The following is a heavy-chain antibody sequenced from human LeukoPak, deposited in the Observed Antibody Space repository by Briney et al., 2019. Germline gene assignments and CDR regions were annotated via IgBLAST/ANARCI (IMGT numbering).Heavy chain of an antibody. Sequence: PSQTLSLTCTVSGGSISSGGYYWSWIRQPPGKGLEWIGYIYYSESTNYNPSLKSRVTISVDTSKNQFSLKLSSVTAADTAVFYCARSIMITFGGVIAPYYFDYWGQGTLVTVSS. D-gene: IGHD3-16*02. CDR3: ARSIMITFGGVIAPYYFDY. V-gene: IGHV4-61*08. J-gene: IGHJ4*02. CDR2: IYYSEST. CDR1: GGSISSGGYY.